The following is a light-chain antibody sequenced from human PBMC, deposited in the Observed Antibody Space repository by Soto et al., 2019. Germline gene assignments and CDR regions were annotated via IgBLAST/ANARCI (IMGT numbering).Light chain of an antibody. J-gene: IGKJ4*01. Sequence: DIVMTQSPDSLAVSLGERATINCKSSQSVLYSSKNKSYLAWYQQKPGQPPKLLIYWASTRESGVPDRFSGSGSGTDFTLTISSLQAEDVAVYYCQQYYSTPPTFGGGTKVGIK. CDR1: QSVLYSSKNKSY. V-gene: IGKV4-1*01. CDR2: WAS. CDR3: QQYYSTPPT.